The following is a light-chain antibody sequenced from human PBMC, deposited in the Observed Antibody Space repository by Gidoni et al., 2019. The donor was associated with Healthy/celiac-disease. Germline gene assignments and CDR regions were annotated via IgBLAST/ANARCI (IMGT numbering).Light chain of an antibody. CDR2: DAS. CDR3: QQRSNWPPLT. V-gene: IGKV3-11*01. J-gene: IGKJ4*01. CDR1: QSVSSY. Sequence: EIVLPQSPATLSSSPGERATPSCRASQSVSSYLAWYQQKPGQAPRLLIYDASNRATGIPARFSGSGSGTDFTLTISSLEPEDFAVYYCQQRSNWPPLTFGGGTKVEIK.